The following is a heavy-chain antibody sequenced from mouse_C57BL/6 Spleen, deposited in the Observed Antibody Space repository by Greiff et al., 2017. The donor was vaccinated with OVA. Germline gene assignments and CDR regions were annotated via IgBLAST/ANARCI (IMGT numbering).Heavy chain of an antibody. J-gene: IGHJ3*01. CDR2: IDPETGGN. D-gene: IGHD1-1*01. CDR1: GYTFTDYE. CDR3: TRIYYYGSSQFAY. V-gene: IGHV1-15*01. Sequence: VQLQQSGAELVRPGASVTLSCKASGYTFTDYEMHWVKQTPVHGLEWIGAIDPETGGNAYNQKFKGKAILTADKSSSTAYMELRSLTSEDSAVYYCTRIYYYGSSQFAYWGQGTLVTVSA.